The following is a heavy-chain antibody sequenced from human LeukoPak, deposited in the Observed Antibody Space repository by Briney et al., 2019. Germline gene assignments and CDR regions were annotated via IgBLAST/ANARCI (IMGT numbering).Heavy chain of an antibody. CDR3: APDLRGAGWSLDY. J-gene: IGHJ4*02. CDR1: GFTFRNYG. D-gene: IGHD6-19*01. V-gene: IGHV3-23*01. Sequence: GGSLRLSCAASGFTFRNYGMIWVRQAPGKGLEWVSVVSDSGSSAYYTDSVKGRFTISRDNSKNTLYLQMNSLRAEDTAVYYCAPDLRGAGWSLDYWGQGTLVTVSS. CDR2: VSDSGSSA.